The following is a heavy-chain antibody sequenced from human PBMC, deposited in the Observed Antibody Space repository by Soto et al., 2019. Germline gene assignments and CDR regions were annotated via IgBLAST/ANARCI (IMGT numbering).Heavy chain of an antibody. CDR2: VFPPATT. CDR3: ARSREKWLVDAFDI. V-gene: IGHV4-34*12. Sequence: APETLRVPYGVSAGPLRPYYWSCIRQSLGKELEWIVEVFPPATTNYNPSLKGCVTMSLDTSKNQFSLNVNSVTAADTALYYCARSREKWLVDAFDIWGQGTMVT. D-gene: IGHD6-19*01. CDR1: AGPLRPYY. J-gene: IGHJ3*02.